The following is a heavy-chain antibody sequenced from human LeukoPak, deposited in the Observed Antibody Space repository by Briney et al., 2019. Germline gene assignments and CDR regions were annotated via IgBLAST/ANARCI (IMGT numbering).Heavy chain of an antibody. CDR3: ARAREGGIAVAGGRNWFDP. CDR2: IYTSGST. J-gene: IGHJ5*02. D-gene: IGHD6-19*01. CDR1: GGSISSYY. V-gene: IGHV4-4*07. Sequence: SETLSLTCTVSGGSISSYYWSWIRQPAGKGLEWIGRIYTSGSTNYNPSLKRRVTMSVDTSKNQFSLQLNSVTPEDTAVYYCARAREGGIAVAGGRNWFDPWGQETLVTVSS.